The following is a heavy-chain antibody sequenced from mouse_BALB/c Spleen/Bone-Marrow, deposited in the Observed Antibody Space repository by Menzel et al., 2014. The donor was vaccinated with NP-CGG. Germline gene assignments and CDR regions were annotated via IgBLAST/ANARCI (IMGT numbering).Heavy chain of an antibody. CDR1: GFTFSSFA. V-gene: IGHV5-17*02. CDR3: GRGDY. CDR2: ISSGSNII. Sequence: EVQRVESGGGLVQPGGSRKLSCAASGFTFSSFAMHWIRQAPEKGLEWVAFISSGSNIIHYADTVKGRFTISRDNPKNTLFLQMTSLRSEDTAMYYCGRGDYWGQGTTLTVSS. J-gene: IGHJ2*01.